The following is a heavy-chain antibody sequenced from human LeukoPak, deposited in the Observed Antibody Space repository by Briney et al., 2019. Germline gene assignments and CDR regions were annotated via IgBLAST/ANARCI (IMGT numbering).Heavy chain of an antibody. CDR1: GFTFSDYY. D-gene: IGHD6-13*01. J-gene: IGHJ5*02. CDR3: ARVTSSWYNWFDP. CDR2: ISSSGSTI. Sequence: GGSLRLSCAASGFTFSDYYMSWIRQAPGKGLEWVSYISSSGSTIYYADSVKGRFTISRDNAKNSLYLQMNSLRAEDTAVYYCARVTSSWYNWFDPWGQGTLVTVSS. V-gene: IGHV3-11*01.